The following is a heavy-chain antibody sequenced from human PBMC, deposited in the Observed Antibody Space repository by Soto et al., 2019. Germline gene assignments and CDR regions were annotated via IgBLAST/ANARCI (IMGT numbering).Heavy chain of an antibody. J-gene: IGHJ6*03. CDR3: ARDYREWFGDHYYYYMDV. Sequence: SETLSLTCAVSSGSISSSNWWSWVRQPPGKGLEWIGEIYHSGSTNYNPSLKSRVTISVGKSKNQFSLKLSSVTAADTAVYYCARDYREWFGDHYYYYMDVWGKGTTVTVSS. CDR1: SGSISSSNW. D-gene: IGHD3-10*01. CDR2: IYHSGST. V-gene: IGHV4-4*02.